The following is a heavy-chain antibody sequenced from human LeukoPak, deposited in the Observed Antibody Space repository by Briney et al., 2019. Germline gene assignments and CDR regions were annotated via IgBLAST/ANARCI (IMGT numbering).Heavy chain of an antibody. CDR1: GYTFTSYV. CDR2: INTNTGNP. J-gene: IGHJ5*02. CDR3: ARGSSRWYVDWFDP. V-gene: IGHV7-4-1*02. D-gene: IGHD6-13*01. Sequence: ASVKVSCKASGYTFTSYVMNWVRQAPGQGLEWMGWINTNTGNPTFAQGFTGRFVFSLDTSVSTAYLQITSLKAEDTAVYYCARGSSRWYVDWFDPWGQGTLVTVSS.